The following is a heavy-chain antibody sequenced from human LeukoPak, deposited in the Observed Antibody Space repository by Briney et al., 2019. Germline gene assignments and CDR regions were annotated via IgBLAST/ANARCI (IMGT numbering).Heavy chain of an antibody. V-gene: IGHV3-30*04. D-gene: IGHD5-18*01. J-gene: IGHJ4*02. Sequence: PGRSLRLSCAASGFTFSSYAMHWVRQAPGKGLEWVAVISYDGSNKYYADSVKGRFTISRDNSKNTLYLQMNSLRAEDTAVYYCARGGYSYGEVWEFLFYYWGQGTLVTVSS. CDR3: ARGGYSYGEVWEFLFYY. CDR2: ISYDGSNK. CDR1: GFTFSSYA.